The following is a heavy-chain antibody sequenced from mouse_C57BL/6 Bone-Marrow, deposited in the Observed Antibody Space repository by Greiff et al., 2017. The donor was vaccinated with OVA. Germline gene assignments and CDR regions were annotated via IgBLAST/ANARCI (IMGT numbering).Heavy chain of an antibody. V-gene: IGHV1-82*01. D-gene: IGHD1-1*01. CDR2: IYPGDGDT. J-gene: IGHJ1*03. CDR3: ARFPYYYGSSYWYFDV. CDR1: GYTFTDYY. Sequence: QVQLQQSGPELVKPGASVKMSCKASGYTFTDYYMHWVKQSHGKGLEWIGRIYPGDGDTNYNGKFKGKATLTADKSSSTAYMQLSSLTSEDSAVYFCARFPYYYGSSYWYFDVWGTGTTVTVSS.